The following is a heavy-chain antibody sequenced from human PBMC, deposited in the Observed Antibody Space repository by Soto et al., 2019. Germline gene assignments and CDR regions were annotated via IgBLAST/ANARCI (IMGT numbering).Heavy chain of an antibody. J-gene: IGHJ4*02. D-gene: IGHD6-19*01. CDR3: AKGGRQWLVPSDFNY. V-gene: IGHV3-30*18. CDR1: GFTFSDYA. CDR2: VSHDGRNT. Sequence: VQLVESGGGVVQPGRSLRLSCAASGFTFSDYAMHWVRQAPGKGLEWVAVVSHDGRNTHYADSVKGRFTISRDSPKNTVSLEVTSLRAEETAVYYCAKGGRQWLVPSDFNYWGQGALVTVSS.